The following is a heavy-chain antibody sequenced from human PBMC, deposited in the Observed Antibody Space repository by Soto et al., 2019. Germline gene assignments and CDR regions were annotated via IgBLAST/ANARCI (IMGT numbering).Heavy chain of an antibody. J-gene: IGHJ4*02. CDR3: AKGYFGFDY. CDR1: GVTFTSYS. Sequence: PGGSLRLSCAASGVTFTSYSMTWVRQVPWEGLQWVSSISKSGDSTYYADSVKGRFTTSRDNSKNTLYLQMDSLRAEDTAIYYCAKGYFGFDYWGQGTLVTVSS. V-gene: IGHV3-23*01. CDR2: ISKSGDST. D-gene: IGHD3-9*01.